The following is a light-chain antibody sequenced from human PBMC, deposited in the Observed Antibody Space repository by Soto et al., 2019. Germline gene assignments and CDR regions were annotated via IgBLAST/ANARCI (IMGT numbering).Light chain of an antibody. CDR3: CSYAGNYIFV. CDR2: DVT. J-gene: IGLJ2*01. CDR1: SSDVGAYNY. Sequence: QSALTQPRSVSGSPGQSVTISCTGGSSDVGAYNYVSWYQQHPGEAPKLMIYDVTKRPSGVPDRFSGSKSGNTASLTISGLQADDEADYYCCSYAGNYIFVFGGGTKLTVL. V-gene: IGLV2-11*01.